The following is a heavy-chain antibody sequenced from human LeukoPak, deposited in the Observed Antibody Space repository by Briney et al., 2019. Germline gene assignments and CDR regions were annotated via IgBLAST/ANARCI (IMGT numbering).Heavy chain of an antibody. CDR1: GFTFSSYG. J-gene: IGHJ4*02. CDR2: IRYDGSNK. V-gene: IGHV3-30*02. CDR3: AKESLYSSGWYGNFDY. D-gene: IGHD6-19*01. Sequence: PGGSLRLSCAASGFTFSSYGMHWVRQAPGKGLEWVAFIRYDGSNKYYADSVKGRFTISRDNSKNTLYLQMNSLRAEDTAVYYCAKESLYSSGWYGNFDYWGQGTLVTVSS.